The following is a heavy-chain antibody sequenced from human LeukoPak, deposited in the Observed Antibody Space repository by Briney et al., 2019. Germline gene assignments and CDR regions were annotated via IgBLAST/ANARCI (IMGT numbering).Heavy chain of an antibody. CDR3: ASTNYYDSSGFSNWFDP. CDR2: ISSSSSTI. V-gene: IGHV3-48*01. D-gene: IGHD3-22*01. Sequence: GGSLRLSCAASGLTFSSYSMNWVRQAPGKGLEWVSYISSSSSTIYYADSVKGRFTICRDNAKNSLYLQMNSLRAEDTAVYYCASTNYYDSSGFSNWFDPWGQGTLVTVSS. CDR1: GLTFSSYS. J-gene: IGHJ5*02.